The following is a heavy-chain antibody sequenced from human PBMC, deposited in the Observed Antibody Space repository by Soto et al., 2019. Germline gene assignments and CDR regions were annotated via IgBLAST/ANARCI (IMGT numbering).Heavy chain of an antibody. J-gene: IGHJ4*02. CDR2: MYHSGIT. V-gene: IGHV4-59*01. Sequence: SETLSLTCTASGGSISSSHWSWILQPPGKGLEWIGYMYHSGITSSNPSLKSRVTISEDRSKNQLSLKLSSVTAADTAVYFCGRGPNVGEDIPYWGQGMLVTVSS. CDR1: GGSISSSH. CDR3: GRGPNVGEDIPY. D-gene: IGHD1-26*01.